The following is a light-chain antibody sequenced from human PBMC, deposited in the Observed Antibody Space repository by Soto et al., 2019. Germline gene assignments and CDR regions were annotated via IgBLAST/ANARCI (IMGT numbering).Light chain of an antibody. V-gene: IGKV1-5*01. CDR1: QSISSW. Sequence: DIQMTQSPSTLSASVGDSVTITCRASQSISSWLAWYQQKPGKAPKLLIYDASSLESGVPSRFSGSGSGTEFILTISSLQPDDFATYYCQQYNSYSPTFGQGTKVDIK. J-gene: IGKJ1*01. CDR2: DAS. CDR3: QQYNSYSPT.